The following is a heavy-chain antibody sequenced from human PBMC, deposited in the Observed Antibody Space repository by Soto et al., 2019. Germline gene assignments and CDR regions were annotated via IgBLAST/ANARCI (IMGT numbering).Heavy chain of an antibody. CDR1: GLTLNNAW. V-gene: IGHV3-15*01. CDR2: IKSKTDGGTT. Sequence: GALRVSGAAAGLTLNNAWMSWVRQAPGKGLEWVGRIKSKTDGGTTDYAAPVKGRFTISRDDSKNTLYLQMNSLKTEDTAVYYCTTAPLRHYWGQGTLVTVSS. J-gene: IGHJ4*02. CDR3: TTAPLRHY.